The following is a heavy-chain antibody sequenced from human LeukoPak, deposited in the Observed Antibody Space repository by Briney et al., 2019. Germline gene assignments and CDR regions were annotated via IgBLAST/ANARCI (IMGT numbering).Heavy chain of an antibody. V-gene: IGHV3-30*18. CDR3: AKAGNVLLWFRPYPYFDY. CDR1: GFTFSSYG. CDR2: ISYDGSNK. D-gene: IGHD3-10*01. J-gene: IGHJ4*02. Sequence: PGRSLRLSCAASGFTFSSYGMHWVRQAPGKGLEWVAVISYDGSNKYYADSVKGRFTISRDNSKNTLYLQMNSLRAEDTAVYYCAKAGNVLLWFRPYPYFDYWGQGTLVTVSS.